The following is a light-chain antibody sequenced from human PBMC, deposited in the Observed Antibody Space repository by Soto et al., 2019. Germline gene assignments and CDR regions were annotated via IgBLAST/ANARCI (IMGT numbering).Light chain of an antibody. CDR1: SSDVGSYNR. Sequence: QSVLTQPPSVSGSPGQSVTISCTGTSSDVGSYNRVSWYQQPPGTAPKLMIYEVSNRPSGVPDRFSGSKSDNTASLTISGLQAEDEADYYCSSYTSSSTVVFGGGTK. CDR2: EVS. J-gene: IGLJ3*02. CDR3: SSYTSSSTVV. V-gene: IGLV2-18*02.